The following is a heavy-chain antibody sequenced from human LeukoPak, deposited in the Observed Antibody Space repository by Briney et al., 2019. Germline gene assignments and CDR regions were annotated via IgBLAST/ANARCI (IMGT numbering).Heavy chain of an antibody. D-gene: IGHD3-10*01. CDR1: GFTFSDYY. CDR3: ARDRGAVWFGELNLDY. Sequence: GGSLRLSCAASGFTFSDYYMSWIRQAPGKGLEWVSYISSSGSTIYYADSVKGRFTISRDNAKNSLYLQMNSLRAEDTAVYYCARDRGAVWFGELNLDYWGQGTLVTVSS. J-gene: IGHJ4*02. V-gene: IGHV3-11*01. CDR2: ISSSGSTI.